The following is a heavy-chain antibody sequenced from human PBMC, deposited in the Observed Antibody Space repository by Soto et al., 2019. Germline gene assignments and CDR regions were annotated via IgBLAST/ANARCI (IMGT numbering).Heavy chain of an antibody. D-gene: IGHD4-17*01. Sequence: QVQLVQSGAEVKKPGSSVKVSCKASGGTFSSYAISWVRQAPGQGLEWMGGIIPIFGTANYAQKFQGRVTITADESTSTAYMELSSLRSEDTAVDYCATRTTVAYYYYYGMDVWGQGTTVTVSS. CDR2: IIPIFGTA. CDR3: ATRTTVAYYYYYGMDV. V-gene: IGHV1-69*01. CDR1: GGTFSSYA. J-gene: IGHJ6*02.